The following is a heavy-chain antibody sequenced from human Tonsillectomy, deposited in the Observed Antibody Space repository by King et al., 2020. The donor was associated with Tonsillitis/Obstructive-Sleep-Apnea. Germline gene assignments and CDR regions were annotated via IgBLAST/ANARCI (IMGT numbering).Heavy chain of an antibody. V-gene: IGHV4-61*01. Sequence: VQLQESGPGLVKPSETLSLTCTVSGGSVSSGSYYWSWIRQPPGKGLEWIGYIYYSGSTNYNPSLKSRVTIPVDTSKNQFSLNLTSVTAADTAVYYCARVAMFGVVPSCDYWGQGTLVTVSS. CDR1: GGSVSSGSYY. D-gene: IGHD3-3*01. J-gene: IGHJ4*02. CDR2: IYYSGST. CDR3: ARVAMFGVVPSCDY.